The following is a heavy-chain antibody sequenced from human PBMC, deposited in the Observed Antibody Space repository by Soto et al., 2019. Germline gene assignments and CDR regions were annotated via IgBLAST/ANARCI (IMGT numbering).Heavy chain of an antibody. D-gene: IGHD2-15*01. CDR2: ISYDGSNK. V-gene: IGHV3-30-3*01. Sequence: QVQLVESGGGGVQPGRSLRLSCAASGFTFSSYAMHWVRQAPGKGLEWVAVISYDGSNKYYADSVKGRFTISRDNSKNTLYLQMNSLRAEDTAVYYCARIYCSGGSCKYYYYYGMDVWGQGTTVTVSS. CDR3: ARIYCSGGSCKYYYYYGMDV. CDR1: GFTFSSYA. J-gene: IGHJ6*02.